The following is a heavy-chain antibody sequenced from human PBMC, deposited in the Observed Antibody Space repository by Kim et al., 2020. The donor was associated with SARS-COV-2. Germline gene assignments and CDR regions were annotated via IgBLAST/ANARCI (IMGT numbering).Heavy chain of an antibody. CDR2: ISSSSSYI. Sequence: GGSLRLSCAASGFTFSSYSMNWVRQAPGKGLEWVSSISSSSSYIYYADSVKGRFTISRDNAKNSLYLQMNSLRAEDTAVYYCARGFTMIVVVSYYHYGMDVWGQGTTVTVSS. J-gene: IGHJ6*02. CDR1: GFTFSSYS. V-gene: IGHV3-21*01. CDR3: ARGFTMIVVVSYYHYGMDV. D-gene: IGHD3-22*01.